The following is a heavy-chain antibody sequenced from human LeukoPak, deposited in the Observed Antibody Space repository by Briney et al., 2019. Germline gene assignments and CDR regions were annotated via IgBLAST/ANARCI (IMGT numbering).Heavy chain of an antibody. V-gene: IGHV1-69*06. D-gene: IGHD6-13*01. CDR3: ARDRPGQQLPYYYYYMDV. J-gene: IGHJ6*03. CDR1: GGTFSSYA. Sequence: ASVKVSCEASGGTFSSYAISWVRQAPGQGLEWMGGIIPIFGTANYAQKFQGRVTITADKSTSTAYMELSSLRSEDTAVYYCARDRPGQQLPYYYYYMDVWGKGTTVTVSS. CDR2: IIPIFGTA.